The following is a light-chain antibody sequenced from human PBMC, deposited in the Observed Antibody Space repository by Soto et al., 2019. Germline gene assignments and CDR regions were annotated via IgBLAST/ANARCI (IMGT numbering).Light chain of an antibody. CDR1: SSDVGGSNY. V-gene: IGLV2-14*01. Sequence: QSALTQPASVSGSPGQSITISCTGTSSDVGGSNYVSWYQQHPGKAPKLMIYEVSNRPSGVSNRFSGSKSGNTASLTISGLQAEDEADYYCSSYTSSGTLWVFGGGTKLTVL. CDR3: SSYTSSGTLWV. CDR2: EVS. J-gene: IGLJ3*02.